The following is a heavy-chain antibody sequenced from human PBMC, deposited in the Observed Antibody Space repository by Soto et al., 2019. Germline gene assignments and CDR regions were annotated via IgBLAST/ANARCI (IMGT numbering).Heavy chain of an antibody. CDR1: GYTFTSYS. CDR2: INAGDGNV. J-gene: IGHJ4*02. Sequence: ASVKVSCKASGYTFTSYSMHWVRQAPGQGLEWMGVINAGDGNVILSQKFQGRVTITKDTSATIDYMELSSLRSEDTAVYYCARVESYYYDSSGSFLFDYWGQGTLVTVSS. CDR3: ARVESYYYDSSGSFLFDY. V-gene: IGHV1-3*01. D-gene: IGHD3-22*01.